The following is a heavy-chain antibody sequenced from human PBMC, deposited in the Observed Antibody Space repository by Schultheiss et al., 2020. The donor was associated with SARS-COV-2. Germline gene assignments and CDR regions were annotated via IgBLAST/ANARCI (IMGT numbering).Heavy chain of an antibody. CDR3: ARGRQTYYYYGMDV. CDR2: INPNSGGT. Sequence: ASVKVSCKASGYTFTGYYMHWVRQAPGQGLEWMGWINPNSGGTNYAQKFQGWVTMTRDTSISTAYMELSSLRSEDTAVYYCARGRQTYYYYGMDVWGQGTTVTVSS. CDR1: GYTFTGYY. V-gene: IGHV1-2*04. J-gene: IGHJ6*02.